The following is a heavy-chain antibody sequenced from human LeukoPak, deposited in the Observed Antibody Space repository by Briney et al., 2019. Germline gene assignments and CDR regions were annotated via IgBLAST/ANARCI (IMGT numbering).Heavy chain of an antibody. Sequence: ASVKVSCKASGYTFTGYYMHWVRQAPGQGLEWMGRINPNSGGTNYAQKFQGRVTMTRDTSISTAYMELSRLRSDDTAVYYCARLVWDELVAATRIGFDYWGQGTLVTVSS. CDR3: ARLVWDELVAATRIGFDY. V-gene: IGHV1-2*06. CDR2: INPNSGGT. J-gene: IGHJ4*02. D-gene: IGHD1-26*01. CDR1: GYTFTGYY.